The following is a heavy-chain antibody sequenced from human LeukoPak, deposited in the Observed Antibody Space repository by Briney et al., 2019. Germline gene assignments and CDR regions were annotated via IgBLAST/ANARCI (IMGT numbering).Heavy chain of an antibody. CDR1: GFTFSSYG. CDR2: ISASGGST. CDR3: AKASSAGDSSSWNY. V-gene: IGHV3-23*01. Sequence: GGTLRLSCAASGFTFSSYGMSWVRQAPGEGLKWVSDISASGGSTYYADSVKGRFTISRDNSKKTLHLQMNSLRAEDTAIYYCAKASSAGDSSSWNYWGQGILVTVSS. D-gene: IGHD6-13*01. J-gene: IGHJ4*02.